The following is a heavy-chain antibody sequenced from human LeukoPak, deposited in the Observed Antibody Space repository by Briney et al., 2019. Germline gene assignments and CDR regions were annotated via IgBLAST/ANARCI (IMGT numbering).Heavy chain of an antibody. CDR3: ARARQLGPNYYYYYMDV. Sequence: GASVKVSCKASGYSFTSYYMHWVRQAPGQGLEWMGLINPSGSSTTYAQRFQGRVTMTRDTSISTAYMELSRLRSDDTAVYYCARARQLGPNYYYYYMDVWGKGTTVTISS. V-gene: IGHV1-46*01. D-gene: IGHD1-1*01. CDR1: GYSFTSYY. J-gene: IGHJ6*03. CDR2: INPSGSST.